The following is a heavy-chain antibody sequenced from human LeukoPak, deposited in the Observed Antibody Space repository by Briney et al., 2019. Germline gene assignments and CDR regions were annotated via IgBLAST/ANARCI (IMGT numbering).Heavy chain of an antibody. CDR1: GYTFSGYY. J-gene: IGHJ4*02. V-gene: IGHV1-2*02. Sequence: ASVKVSCKASGYTFSGYYMHWVRQAPGQGLEWMGWINPNSGGTNYAQKFQGRVTMTRDTSISTAYMELSRLRSDDTAVYYCATVVRRWVNSALDYWGQGTLVTVSS. D-gene: IGHD1-26*01. CDR2: INPNSGGT. CDR3: ATVVRRWVNSALDY.